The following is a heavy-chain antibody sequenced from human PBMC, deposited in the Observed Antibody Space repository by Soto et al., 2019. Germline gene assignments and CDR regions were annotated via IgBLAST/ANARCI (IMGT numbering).Heavy chain of an antibody. J-gene: IGHJ6*02. CDR2: MDPNSGNT. CDR3: AGIYSISSGRVRNYYGMDV. V-gene: IGHV1-8*01. CDR1: GYTFTSYD. D-gene: IGHD4-4*01. Sequence: QVQLVQSGAEVKKPGASVKVSCKASGYTFTSYDINWVRQATGQGLEWMGWMDPNSGNTGYAQKFQGRVTMTRNTSISTAYMELSSLRSEDTAVYYCAGIYSISSGRVRNYYGMDVWGQGTTVTVSS.